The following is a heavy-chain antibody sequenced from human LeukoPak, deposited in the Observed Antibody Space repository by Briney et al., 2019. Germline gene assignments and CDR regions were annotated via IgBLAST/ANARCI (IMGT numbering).Heavy chain of an antibody. CDR3: ARHDSLNWFDP. Sequence: SETLSLTCGVVGGSLSGYYWTWIRQPPGKGLEWIGEINHIGSTIYNPSLESRVTISVDTPKNQFSLKLSSVTAADTAVYYFARHDSLNWFDPWGQGTLVTVSS. D-gene: IGHD2-15*01. CDR1: GGSLSGYY. V-gene: IGHV4-34*01. J-gene: IGHJ5*02. CDR2: INHIGST.